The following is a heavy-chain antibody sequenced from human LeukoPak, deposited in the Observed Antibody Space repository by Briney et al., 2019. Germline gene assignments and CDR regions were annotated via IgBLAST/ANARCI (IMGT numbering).Heavy chain of an antibody. J-gene: IGHJ3*01. CDR2: ISAYKGNT. CDR3: ARDLYYYGSGSYYDVFDV. D-gene: IGHD3-10*01. CDR1: GYTFTSYG. Sequence: ASVKVSCKASGYTFTSYGISWVRQAPGQGLEWMGWISAYKGNTYYAQKLQGRVTMTTDTSTSTAYMELRSLRSDDTAIYYCARDLYYYGSGSYYDVFDVWGQGTMVTVSS. V-gene: IGHV1-18*01.